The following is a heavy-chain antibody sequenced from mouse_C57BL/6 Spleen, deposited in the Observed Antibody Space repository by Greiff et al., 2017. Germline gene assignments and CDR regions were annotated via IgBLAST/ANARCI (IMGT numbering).Heavy chain of an antibody. CDR3: ASGSNYEFSWFAY. CDR2: INPNNGGT. D-gene: IGHD2-5*01. V-gene: IGHV1-26*01. Sequence: EVQLQQSGPELVKPGASVKISCKASGYTFTDYYMNWVKQSHGKSLEWIGDINPNNGGTSYNQKFKGKATLTVDKSSSTAYMELRSLTSEDSAVYYCASGSNYEFSWFAYWGQGTLVTVSA. CDR1: GYTFTDYY. J-gene: IGHJ3*01.